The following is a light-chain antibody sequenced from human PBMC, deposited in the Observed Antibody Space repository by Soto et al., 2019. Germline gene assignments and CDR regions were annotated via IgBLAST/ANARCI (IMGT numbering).Light chain of an antibody. CDR2: GAS. Sequence: IVMTQSPATLSVSPGERATLSCRASQSVSSNLAWYQQKPGQAPRLLIYGASTRATDIPARFSGSGSGTEFTLTISSLQSEDFAVYYCQHYDNWPAWTFGQGTKVDIK. J-gene: IGKJ1*01. CDR3: QHYDNWPAWT. V-gene: IGKV3-15*01. CDR1: QSVSSN.